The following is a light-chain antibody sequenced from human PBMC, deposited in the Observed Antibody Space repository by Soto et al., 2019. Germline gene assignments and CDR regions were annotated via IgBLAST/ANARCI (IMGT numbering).Light chain of an antibody. Sequence: DIQLTQTPSTLSASVGDEVTITCRARQTISRWLAWYQQKPGRAPKLLNYDASTLESGVPSRFSGSGSETEFTLTISRLQPDDFATYFCHSRAFGQGTRL. CDR3: HSRA. J-gene: IGKJ5*01. CDR1: QTISRW. V-gene: IGKV1-5*01. CDR2: DAS.